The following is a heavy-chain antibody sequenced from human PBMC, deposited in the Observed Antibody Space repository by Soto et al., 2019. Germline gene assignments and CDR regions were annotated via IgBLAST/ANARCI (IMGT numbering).Heavy chain of an antibody. CDR3: ARGGSYCGGDCYSPPDV. CDR2: IIPIFGTA. Sequence: GXSLKVSCKASACTLSSHAISWVRQAPGQGLEWMGGIIPIFGTANYAQKFQGRVTITADKSTSTAYMELSSLRSEDTAVYYCARGGSYCGGDCYSPPDVWGQGTTVTVSS. D-gene: IGHD2-21*02. CDR1: ACTLSSHA. J-gene: IGHJ6*02. V-gene: IGHV1-69*06.